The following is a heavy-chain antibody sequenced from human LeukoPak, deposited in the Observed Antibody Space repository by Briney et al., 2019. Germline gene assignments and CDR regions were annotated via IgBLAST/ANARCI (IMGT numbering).Heavy chain of an antibody. CDR3: ARGGSTYYYDSSGYSPYFDY. J-gene: IGHJ4*02. Sequence: ASVKVSCKASQYSFSDYAIHWVRQAPGQRLEWMGWINTNTGNPTYAQGFTGRFVFSLDTSVSTAYLQISSLKAEDTAVYYCARGGSTYYYDSSGYSPYFDYWGQGTLVTVSS. CDR2: INTNTGNP. V-gene: IGHV7-4-1*02. D-gene: IGHD3-22*01. CDR1: QYSFSDYA.